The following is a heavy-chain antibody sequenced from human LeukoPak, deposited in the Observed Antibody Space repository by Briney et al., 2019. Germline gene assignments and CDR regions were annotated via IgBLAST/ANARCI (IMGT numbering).Heavy chain of an antibody. V-gene: IGHV3-23*01. CDR3: AKYPPGRNYYYYMDV. CDR2: ISGSGGST. Sequence: GRSLRLSCAASGFTFSSYAMSWVRQAPGKGLEWVSAISGSGGSTYYADSVKGRFTISRVNSKNTLYLQMNSLRAEDTAVYYCAKYPPGRNYYYYMDVWGKGTTVTVSS. D-gene: IGHD3-10*01. J-gene: IGHJ6*03. CDR1: GFTFSSYA.